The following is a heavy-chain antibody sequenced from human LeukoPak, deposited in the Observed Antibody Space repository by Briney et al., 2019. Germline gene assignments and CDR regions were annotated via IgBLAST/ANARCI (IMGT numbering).Heavy chain of an antibody. J-gene: IGHJ4*02. CDR3: ARGPPTSRSGAHFDY. Sequence: GGSLRLSCAASGFTFDDYGMSWVRQAPGKGLEWVSGINWNGGSTGYADSVKGRFIISRDDSKNTLYVEMNSLRLDDTAIYYCARGPPTSRSGAHFDYWGQGSLVTVSP. V-gene: IGHV3-20*04. CDR2: INWNGGST. D-gene: IGHD5-12*01. CDR1: GFTFDDYG.